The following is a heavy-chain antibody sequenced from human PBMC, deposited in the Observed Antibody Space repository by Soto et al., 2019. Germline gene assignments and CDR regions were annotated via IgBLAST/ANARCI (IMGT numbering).Heavy chain of an antibody. CDR3: ARGGWGGGSWYYLDY. V-gene: IGHV3-74*01. CDR2: INIDGSST. J-gene: IGHJ4*02. Sequence: EVQLVESGGGSVQPGGSLRLSCAASGFTFSSYWMHLVRQVPGKGLVWVSHINIDGSSTSYADSMKGQFTISRDNAENTLFLEVNTLRAEDTAVYYCARGGWGGGSWYYLDYWGQGTLVTVSS. CDR1: GFTFSSYW. D-gene: IGHD2-15*01.